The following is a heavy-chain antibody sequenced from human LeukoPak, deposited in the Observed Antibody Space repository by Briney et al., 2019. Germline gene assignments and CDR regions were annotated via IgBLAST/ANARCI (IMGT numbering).Heavy chain of an antibody. D-gene: IGHD2-15*01. CDR2: VYYSGST. V-gene: IGHV4-59*01. J-gene: IGHJ4*02. Sequence: PSETLSLTCVVSGGSISGYYWGWIRQPPGRGLEWIGYVYYSGSTNYNPSFKSRITISVDTSRNQFSLQLSSVTAADTAVYYCARIHRYCSGGACYVLDNWGQGTLVAVSS. CDR1: GGSISGYY. CDR3: ARIHRYCSGGACYVLDN.